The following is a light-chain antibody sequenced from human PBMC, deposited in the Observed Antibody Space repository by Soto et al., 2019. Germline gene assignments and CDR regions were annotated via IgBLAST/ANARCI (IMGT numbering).Light chain of an antibody. CDR1: QTISRRF. V-gene: IGKV3D-7*01. CDR3: LQDYNYPRT. J-gene: IGKJ1*01. CDR2: GAS. Sequence: EIVLTQSPGTLSLSPGERATVSCRASQTISRRFLAWYQQRPGQAPSLLMYGASSRATGIPDRFSGSGSGTDFTLTISSLQPEDFATYYCLQDYNYPRTFGQGTKVDI.